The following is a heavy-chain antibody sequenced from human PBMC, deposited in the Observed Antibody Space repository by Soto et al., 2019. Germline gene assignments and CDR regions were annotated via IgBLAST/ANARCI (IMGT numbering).Heavy chain of an antibody. J-gene: IGHJ6*02. V-gene: IGHV3-21*01. D-gene: IGHD2-2*01. Sequence: PGGSLRLSCAASGFAFSSYSMNWVRQAPGKGLEWVSSISSSSSYIYYADSVKGRFTISRDNAKNSLYLQMNSLRAEDTAVYYCARDRNQLLSDYGMDVWGQGTTVTVSS. CDR2: ISSSSSYI. CDR1: GFAFSSYS. CDR3: ARDRNQLLSDYGMDV.